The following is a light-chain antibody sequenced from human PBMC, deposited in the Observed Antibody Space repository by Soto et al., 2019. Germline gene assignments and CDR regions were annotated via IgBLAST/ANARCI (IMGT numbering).Light chain of an antibody. CDR1: QSVSNND. CDR2: GTS. Sequence: IVWTQSPGTLSLSHGERATLSCRASQSVSNNDLVWYQQKPGQAPRLLIYGTSSRATGIPDGFSGSGSGTDFTLSISRLEPEDFAVYFCQHYGSSSWTFGRGTNVAIK. V-gene: IGKV3-20*01. J-gene: IGKJ1*01. CDR3: QHYGSSSWT.